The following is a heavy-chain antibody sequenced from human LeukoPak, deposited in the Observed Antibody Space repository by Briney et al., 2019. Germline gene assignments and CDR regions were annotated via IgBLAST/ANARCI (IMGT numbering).Heavy chain of an antibody. J-gene: IGHJ4*02. CDR2: ISAYNGNT. CDR1: GYTFTSYG. D-gene: IGHD3-9*01. Sequence: ASVKVSCKASGYTFTSYGISWVRQAPGQGLEWMGWISAYNGNTNYAQKLQGRVTMTTDTSTSTAYMGLRGLRSDDTAVYYCARDRSYYDILTGYYSPYDYWGQGTLVTVSS. CDR3: ARDRSYYDILTGYYSPYDY. V-gene: IGHV1-18*01.